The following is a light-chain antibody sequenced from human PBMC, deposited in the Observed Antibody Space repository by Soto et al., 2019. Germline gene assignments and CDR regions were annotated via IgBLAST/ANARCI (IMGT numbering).Light chain of an antibody. CDR3: QQANSFPLT. J-gene: IGKJ4*01. CDR2: AAS. Sequence: DIQMTQSPSSLSASVGDRVTITCRAGQSISSYLNWYQQKPGKAPKLLIYAASSLQSGVPSRFSGSGSGTDFTLTISSLQPEDFATYYCQQANSFPLTFGGGTKV. V-gene: IGKV1-39*01. CDR1: QSISSY.